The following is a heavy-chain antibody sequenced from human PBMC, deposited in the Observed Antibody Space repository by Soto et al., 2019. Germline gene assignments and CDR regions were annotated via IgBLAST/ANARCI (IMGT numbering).Heavy chain of an antibody. D-gene: IGHD3-3*01. CDR1: GGSFSGYY. CDR3: ARVRGLRFLEWLSPYYFDY. J-gene: IGHJ4*02. Sequence: PSETLSLTCAVYGGSFSGYYWSWIRQPPGKGLEWIGEINHSGSTNYNPSLKSRVTISVDTSKNQFSLKLSSVTAADTAVYYCARVRGLRFLEWLSPYYFDYWGQGTLVTVSS. V-gene: IGHV4-34*01. CDR2: INHSGST.